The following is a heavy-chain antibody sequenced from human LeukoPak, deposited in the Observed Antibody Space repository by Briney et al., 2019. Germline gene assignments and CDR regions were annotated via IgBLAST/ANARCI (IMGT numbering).Heavy chain of an antibody. J-gene: IGHJ6*02. CDR2: ISYSGNT. CDR1: GGSIISSDYH. Sequence: SETLSLTCTVSGGSIISSDYHWGWVRQPPGKGLEWIGTISYSGNTDYNPSLRSRVTISVDTSNNQFSLRLGSVTAADTAVYYCASMYYDFWSGYYYGMDVWGQGTTVTVS. V-gene: IGHV4-39*01. D-gene: IGHD3-3*01. CDR3: ASMYYDFWSGYYYGMDV.